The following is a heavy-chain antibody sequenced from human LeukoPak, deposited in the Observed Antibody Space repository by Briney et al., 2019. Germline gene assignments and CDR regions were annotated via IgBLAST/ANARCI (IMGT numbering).Heavy chain of an antibody. Sequence: SETLSLTCTVSGGSISSSSYYWGWIRQPPGKGLEWIGSIYYSGSTYYNPSLKSQVTISVDTSKNQFSLNLSSVTAADTAVYYCARLYYDSSGYYQICYFDYWGQGTLVTVSS. D-gene: IGHD3-22*01. CDR1: GGSISSSSYY. CDR3: ARLYYDSSGYYQICYFDY. J-gene: IGHJ4*02. CDR2: IYYSGST. V-gene: IGHV4-39*01.